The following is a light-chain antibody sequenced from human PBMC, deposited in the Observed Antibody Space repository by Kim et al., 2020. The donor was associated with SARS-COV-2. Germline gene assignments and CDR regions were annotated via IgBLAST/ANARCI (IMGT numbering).Light chain of an antibody. CDR2: WSS. Sequence: DIVMTQSPDSLAVSLGERATINCKSSQSVSNKLVWYQQKPGQPPKLLIRWSSDRESGVPDRFSGSGSGTDFTLTISILQAEDVAVYYCQQYHNLPYTFGQGTKLEI. J-gene: IGKJ2*01. CDR3: QQYHNLPYT. V-gene: IGKV4-1*01. CDR1: QSVSNK.